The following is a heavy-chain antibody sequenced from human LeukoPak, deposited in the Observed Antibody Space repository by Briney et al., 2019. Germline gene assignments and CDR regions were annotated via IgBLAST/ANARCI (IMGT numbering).Heavy chain of an antibody. J-gene: IGHJ3*01. CDR1: GFTVSSNY. Sequence: GGSLRPSCAASGFTVSSNYMSWVRQAPGKGLEWVSVIYSGGSTYYADSVKGRFTISRDNSKNTLYLQMNSLRAEDTAVYYCVGVRVFTMIVSEPGQPYFWGQGTMVTVSS. CDR2: IYSGGST. CDR3: VGVRVFTMIVSEPGQPYF. V-gene: IGHV3-53*01. D-gene: IGHD3-22*01.